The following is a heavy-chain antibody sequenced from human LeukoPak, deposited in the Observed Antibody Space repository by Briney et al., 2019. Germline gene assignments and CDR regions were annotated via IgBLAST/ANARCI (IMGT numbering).Heavy chain of an antibody. V-gene: IGHV3-21*01. D-gene: IGHD2-15*01. CDR3: ARDQVVQGAPDYGMDV. J-gene: IGHJ6*02. CDR1: GFTFSSYS. Sequence: PGGSLRLSCAASGFTFSSYSMTWVRQAPGKGLEWVSSISSSSSYIYYADSVKGRFTISRDNAKNSLYLQMNSLRAEDTAVYYCARDQVVQGAPDYGMDVWGQGTTVTVSS. CDR2: ISSSSSYI.